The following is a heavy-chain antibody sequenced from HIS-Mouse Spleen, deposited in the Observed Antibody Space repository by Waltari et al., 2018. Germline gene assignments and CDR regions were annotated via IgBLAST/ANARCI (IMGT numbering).Heavy chain of an antibody. D-gene: IGHD6-13*01. V-gene: IGHV4-39*07. Sequence: QLQLQESGPGLVKPSETLSLTCTVPGGSISRSSSYLGWIRQHPGKGLEWIGSIYYSGSTYYNPSLKSRVTISVDTSKNQFSLKLSSVTAADTAVYYCAREIPYSSSWYDWYFDLWGRGTLVTVSS. CDR3: AREIPYSSSWYDWYFDL. CDR1: GGSISRSSSY. CDR2: IYYSGST. J-gene: IGHJ2*01.